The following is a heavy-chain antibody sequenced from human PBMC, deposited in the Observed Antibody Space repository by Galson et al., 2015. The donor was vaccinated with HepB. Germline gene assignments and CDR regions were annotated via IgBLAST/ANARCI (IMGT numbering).Heavy chain of an antibody. V-gene: IGHV3-7*01. CDR1: GFTFSSYW. J-gene: IGHJ4*02. CDR3: AKGGTHSFDY. CDR2: IKMDGSEK. D-gene: IGHD2-15*01. Sequence: SLRLSCAASGFTFSSYWMNWVRQAPGKGPEWVASIKMDGSEKYHVDSVKGRFTISRDNAKNSLFLQMNSLRAEDTAVYNCAKGGTHSFDYWGQRTLVTVSS.